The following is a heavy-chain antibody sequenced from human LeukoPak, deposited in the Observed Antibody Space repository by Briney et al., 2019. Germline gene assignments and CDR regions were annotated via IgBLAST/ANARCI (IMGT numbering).Heavy chain of an antibody. CDR1: GFTFSSYA. CDR2: ISYDGSNK. CDR3: ARARIAVAGTVWFDP. J-gene: IGHJ5*02. Sequence: GGSLRLSCAASGFTFSSYAMHWVRQAPGKGLEWVAVISYDGSNKYYADSVKGRFTISRDNSKNTLYLQMNSLRAEDTAVYYCARARIAVAGTVWFDPWGQGTLVTVSS. D-gene: IGHD6-19*01. V-gene: IGHV3-30*04.